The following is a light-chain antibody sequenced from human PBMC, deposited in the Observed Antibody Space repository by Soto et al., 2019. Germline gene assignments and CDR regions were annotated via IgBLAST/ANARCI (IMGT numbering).Light chain of an antibody. V-gene: IGKV2-30*01. Sequence: DVVMTQSPLSLPVTLGQPASISCRSSHSLVYSDGSTYLNRFQQRPGQSPRRLIYKVSNRDSGVPDRFSGSGSGTDFTLKISRVEAEDVGVYYCMQFTHWPWTFGQGTKVDIK. CDR2: KVS. J-gene: IGKJ1*01. CDR1: HSLVYSDGSTY. CDR3: MQFTHWPWT.